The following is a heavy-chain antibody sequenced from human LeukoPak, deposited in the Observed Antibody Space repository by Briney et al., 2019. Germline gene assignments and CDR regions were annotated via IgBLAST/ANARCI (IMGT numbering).Heavy chain of an antibody. CDR2: IIPIFGTA. CDR3: ARVNVRGNWFDP. Sequence: RASVKVSCKASGGTFSSYAISWVRQAPGQGLEWMGGIIPIFGTANYAQKFQGRVTITTDESTSTAYMELSSLRSEDTAVYYCARVNVRGNWFDPWGQGALVTVSS. V-gene: IGHV1-69*05. J-gene: IGHJ5*02. CDR1: GGTFSSYA.